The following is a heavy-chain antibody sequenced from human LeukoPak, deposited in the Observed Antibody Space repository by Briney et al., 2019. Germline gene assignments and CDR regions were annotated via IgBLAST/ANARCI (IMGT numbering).Heavy chain of an antibody. J-gene: IGHJ4*02. CDR1: GFTFSSYG. V-gene: IGHV3-23*01. CDR2: ISGSGGST. D-gene: IGHD6-19*01. CDR3: VKDQREAYRSGWSRDFDY. Sequence: PGGTLRLSCAASGFTFSSYGMSWVRQAPGKGLEWVSAISGSGGSTYYADSVKGRFTISRGNSKNTLYLQVNSLRVEDTAVYYCVKDQREAYRSGWSRDFDYWGQGTLVTVSS.